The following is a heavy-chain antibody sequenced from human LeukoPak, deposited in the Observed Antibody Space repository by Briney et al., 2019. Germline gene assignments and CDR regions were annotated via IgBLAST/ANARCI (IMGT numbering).Heavy chain of an antibody. V-gene: IGHV3-30*02. J-gene: IGHJ4*02. CDR1: GFTFSYYG. D-gene: IGHD4/OR15-4a*01. CDR2: IRYDGKDK. Sequence: PGGSLRLSCTASGFTFSYYGMHWVRQAPGKGLEWVAFIRYDGKDKFYAESVKGRFTISRDNAKDSLYLQMNSLRVEDTAVYYCARRAGAYSHPYDYWGQGTLVTVSS. CDR3: ARRAGAYSHPYDY.